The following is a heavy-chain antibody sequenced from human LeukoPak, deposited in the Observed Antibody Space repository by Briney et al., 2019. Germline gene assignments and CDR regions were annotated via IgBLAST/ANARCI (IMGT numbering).Heavy chain of an antibody. D-gene: IGHD3-16*01. J-gene: IGHJ6*03. CDR3: ARGDYDSPSHYMDV. CDR1: GFTVSSKY. CDR2: IYSGGSI. V-gene: IGHV3-53*01. Sequence: GGSLRLSCAVSGFTVSSKYMSWVRQAPGKGLEWVSVIYSGGSIYYADSVKGRFTISRDNSKNTLFLQMNSLRAEDTAVYYCARGDYDSPSHYMDVWGKGTTVTVSS.